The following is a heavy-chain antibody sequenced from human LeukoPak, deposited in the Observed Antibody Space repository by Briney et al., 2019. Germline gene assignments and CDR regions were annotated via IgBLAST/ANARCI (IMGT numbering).Heavy chain of an antibody. Sequence: GASVKVSCKASGYTFTGYYMHWVRQAPGQGLEWMGWINPNSGGTNYAQKFQGRVTMTRDTSISTAYMELSRLRSDDTAVYYCAREGAPYSSSWYLDYWGQGTLVTVSS. CDR1: GYTFTGYY. D-gene: IGHD6-13*01. CDR3: AREGAPYSSSWYLDY. J-gene: IGHJ4*02. CDR2: INPNSGGT. V-gene: IGHV1-2*02.